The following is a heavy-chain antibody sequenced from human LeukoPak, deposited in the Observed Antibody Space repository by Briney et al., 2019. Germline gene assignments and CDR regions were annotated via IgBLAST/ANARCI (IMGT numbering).Heavy chain of an antibody. D-gene: IGHD3-22*01. V-gene: IGHV3-7*01. CDR1: GFTFSSYW. J-gene: IGHJ5*02. CDR2: IKQDGSEK. CDR3: ARDARITMIVVRGGWFDP. Sequence: PGGSLRLSCAASGFTFSSYWMSWVRQAPGKGLEWVANIKQDGSEKYYVDSVKGRFTISGDNAKNSLYLQMNSLRAEDTAVYYCARDARITMIVVRGGWFDPWGQGTLVTVSS.